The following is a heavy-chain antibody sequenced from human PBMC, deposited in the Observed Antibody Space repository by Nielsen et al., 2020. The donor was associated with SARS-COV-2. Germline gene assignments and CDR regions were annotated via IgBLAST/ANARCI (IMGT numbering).Heavy chain of an antibody. CDR2: IYYSGST. V-gene: IGHV4-59*01. D-gene: IGHD6-19*01. CDR3: ARALYSSGWYRT. J-gene: IGHJ5*02. CDR1: GGSISSYY. Sequence: SETLSLTCTVSGGSISSYYWSWIRQPPGKGLEWIGYIYYSGSTNYNPSLKSRVTISVDTSKNQFSLKLSSVTAADTAVYYCARALYSSGWYRTWGQGTLVTVSS.